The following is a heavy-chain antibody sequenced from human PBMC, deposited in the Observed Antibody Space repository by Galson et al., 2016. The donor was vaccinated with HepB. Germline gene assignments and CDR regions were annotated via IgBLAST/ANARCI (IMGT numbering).Heavy chain of an antibody. Sequence: SLRLSCAASGFVFSNYAMSWVRQAPGKGLEWVSAISGSGVSTYYADSVKGRFIISRDNSKDMVYLQMNSLRAEDTAVYYCAKDRAGFFGAVGYFDYWGQGTLVPGSS. J-gene: IGHJ4*03. CDR3: AKDRAGFFGAVGYFDY. CDR2: ISGSGVST. V-gene: IGHV3-23*01. CDR1: GFVFSNYA. D-gene: IGHD3-3*01.